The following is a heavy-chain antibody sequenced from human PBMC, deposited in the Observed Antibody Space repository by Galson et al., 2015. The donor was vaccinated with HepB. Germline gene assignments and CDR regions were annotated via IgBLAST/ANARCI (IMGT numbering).Heavy chain of an antibody. V-gene: IGHV1-18*01. CDR3: ARGGSYTLLRTSFVDY. J-gene: IGHJ4*02. Sequence: SVKVSCKASGSTFTSYAISWVPQAPGQGLEWMGWINVYKGNTNYAQKLQGRVTMTTDTSTNTAYMELRSLKSDDTAVYYCARGGSYTLLRTSFVDYWGQGTLITVSS. D-gene: IGHD1-26*01. CDR1: GSTFTSYA. CDR2: INVYKGNT.